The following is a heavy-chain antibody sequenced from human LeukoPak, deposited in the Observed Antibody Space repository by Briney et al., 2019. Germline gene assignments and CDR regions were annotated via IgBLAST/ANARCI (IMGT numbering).Heavy chain of an antibody. CDR2: ISGSGGST. Sequence: GGSLRLSCAASGFTFSSYAMSWVPPAPRKGLEWVSAISGSGGSTYYAHSVKGRFTISRDNSKNTLYLQMNSLRAEDTAVYYCASTGGHSSGYYYPGYWGQGTLVTVSS. J-gene: IGHJ4*02. V-gene: IGHV3-23*01. D-gene: IGHD3-22*01. CDR3: ASTGGHSSGYYYPGY. CDR1: GFTFSSYA.